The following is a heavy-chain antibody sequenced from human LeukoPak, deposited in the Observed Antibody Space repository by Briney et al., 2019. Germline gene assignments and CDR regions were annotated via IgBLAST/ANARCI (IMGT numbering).Heavy chain of an antibody. D-gene: IGHD3-10*01. CDR3: ARERVMYYYGAGSPDY. J-gene: IGHJ4*02. CDR1: GFTFSDFY. V-gene: IGHV3-11*05. CDR2: ITGTTTYT. Sequence: PGGSLRLSCAASGFTFSDFYMSWIRQAPGKGLEWVSFITGTTTYTYYADSVKGRFTISRDNAKKSLYLQMISLRAEDTAVYYCARERVMYYYGAGSPDYWGQGTLVTVSS.